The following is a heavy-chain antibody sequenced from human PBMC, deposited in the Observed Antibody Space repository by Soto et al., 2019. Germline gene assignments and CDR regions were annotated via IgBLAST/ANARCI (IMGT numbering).Heavy chain of an antibody. D-gene: IGHD2-15*01. Sequence: QVQLVQSGAEVKKPGSSVKVSCKASGGTFSSYAISWVRQAPGQGLEWMGGIIPIGATASYAQKFQGRVTLTEYESTTTVNMELGSVGPEDTAVYYCARDLVGFGYSYADVWSQGTKVSV. V-gene: IGHV1-69*12. CDR2: IIPIGATA. J-gene: IGHJ6*02. CDR3: ARDLVGFGYSYADV. CDR1: GGTFSSYA.